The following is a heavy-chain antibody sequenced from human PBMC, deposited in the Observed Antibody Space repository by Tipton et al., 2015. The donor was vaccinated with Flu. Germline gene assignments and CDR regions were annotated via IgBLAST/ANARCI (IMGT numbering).Heavy chain of an antibody. D-gene: IGHD3-3*01. J-gene: IGHJ4*02. CDR1: GFTFSSYS. CDR2: ISSSSSYI. CDR3: ARDMGHYDFWSGYYAIDY. Sequence: SLRLSCAASGFTFSSYSMNWVRQAPGKGLEWVPSISSSSSYIYSADSVKGRFTISRDNAKNSLYLQMNSLRAEDTAVYYCARDMGHYDFWSGYYAIDYWGQGTPVTVSS. V-gene: IGHV3-21*01.